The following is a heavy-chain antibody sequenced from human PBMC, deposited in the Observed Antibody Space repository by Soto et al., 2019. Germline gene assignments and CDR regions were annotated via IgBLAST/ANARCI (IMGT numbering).Heavy chain of an antibody. CDR2: INPNSGGT. V-gene: IGHV1-2*02. CDR3: ARDRTRPPSPGGSINTKQNWLSY. Sequence: GSSLKVSCKSSGYSLTGYYMHWVRQAPGQGLEWMGWINPNSGGTNYAQKFQGRVTMTRDTSISTAYMELSRLRSDDTAVYYCARDRTRPPSPGGSINTKQNWLSYRGQGTLVTVSA. D-gene: IGHD1-1*01. CDR1: GYSLTGYY. J-gene: IGHJ4*02.